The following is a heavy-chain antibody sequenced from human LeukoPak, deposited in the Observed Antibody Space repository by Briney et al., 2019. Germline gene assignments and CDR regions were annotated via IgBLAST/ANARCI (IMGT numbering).Heavy chain of an antibody. CDR2: IKEEGSEK. Sequence: GGSLRLSCAASGFIFSAYWMSWVRQAPGKGPEWVAGIKEEGSEKSYVDSVKGRFTISRDNAKNSLYLQMNSLRAEDTAVYYCARTMVRGVLGLFDYWGQGTLVTVSS. J-gene: IGHJ4*02. CDR3: ARTMVRGVLGLFDY. D-gene: IGHD3-10*01. V-gene: IGHV3-7*04. CDR1: GFIFSAYW.